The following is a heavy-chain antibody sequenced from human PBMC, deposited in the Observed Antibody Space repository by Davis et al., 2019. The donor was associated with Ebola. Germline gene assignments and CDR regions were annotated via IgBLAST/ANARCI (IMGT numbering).Heavy chain of an antibody. CDR3: ARGRLLWFGELFP. CDR2: INHSGST. D-gene: IGHD3-10*01. CDR1: SGSFSGYY. V-gene: IGHV4-34*01. Sequence: SETLSLTCAVYSGSFSGYYWSWIRQPPGKGLEWIGEINHSGSTNYNPSLKSRVTISVDTSKNQFSLKLSSVTAADTAVYYCARGRLLWFGELFPWGQGTLVTVSS. J-gene: IGHJ5*02.